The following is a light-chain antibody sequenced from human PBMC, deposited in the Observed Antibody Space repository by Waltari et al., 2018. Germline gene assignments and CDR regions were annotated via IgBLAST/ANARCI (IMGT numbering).Light chain of an antibody. J-gene: IGLJ1*01. CDR2: DGS. V-gene: IGLV2-14*03. CDR1: TSDVGGYAY. CDR3: TSYTSSGTCV. Sequence: QSALTQPASVSGSPGQSITISCTGTTSDVGGYAYVSWYQQHPGKAPKLMIYDGSYRPSGVSNRFSGSKSGKTAFLTISGLQDEDEADYYCTSYTSSGTCVFGSGTKVTVL.